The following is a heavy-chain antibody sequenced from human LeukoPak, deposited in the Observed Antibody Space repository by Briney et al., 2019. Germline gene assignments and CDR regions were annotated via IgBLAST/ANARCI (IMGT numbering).Heavy chain of an antibody. Sequence: GGSLRLSYAASGLTFRNFWMCWVRQAPGKGLEWVATIKQDGSGQYYVDSVKGRFTISRDNAQNSLYLQMNNLRAEDTAVYYCARSYGHSIDYWGQGTLVTVSS. CDR2: IKQDGSGQ. J-gene: IGHJ4*02. D-gene: IGHD3-10*01. V-gene: IGHV3-7*01. CDR1: GLTFRNFW. CDR3: ARSYGHSIDY.